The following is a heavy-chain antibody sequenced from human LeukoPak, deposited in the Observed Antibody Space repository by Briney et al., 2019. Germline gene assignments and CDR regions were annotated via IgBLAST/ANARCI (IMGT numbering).Heavy chain of an antibody. CDR2: IYTSGST. Sequence: SETLSLTCTVSGGSISSYYWSWIRQPAGKGLEWIGRIYTSGSTNYNPSLKSRVTMSVDTSKNQFSLKLSSVTAADTAVYYCVRESGSGWYMYYGMDVWGQGTTVTVSS. CDR3: VRESGSGWYMYYGMDV. V-gene: IGHV4-4*07. D-gene: IGHD6-19*01. CDR1: GGSISSYY. J-gene: IGHJ6*02.